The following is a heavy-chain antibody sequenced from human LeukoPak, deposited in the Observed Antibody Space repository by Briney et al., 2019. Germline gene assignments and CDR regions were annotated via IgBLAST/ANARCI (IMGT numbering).Heavy chain of an antibody. CDR3: ARDRQQLVPTNYYYYGMDV. V-gene: IGHV3-21*01. CDR1: GFTFSSYS. Sequence: GGSLRLSCAASGFTFSSYSMNWVRQAPGKGLEWVSSISSSSSYIYYADSVKGRFTISRDNAKNSLYLQMNSLRAEDTAVYYCARDRQQLVPTNYYYYGMDVWGKGTTVTVPS. J-gene: IGHJ6*04. D-gene: IGHD6-13*01. CDR2: ISSSSSYI.